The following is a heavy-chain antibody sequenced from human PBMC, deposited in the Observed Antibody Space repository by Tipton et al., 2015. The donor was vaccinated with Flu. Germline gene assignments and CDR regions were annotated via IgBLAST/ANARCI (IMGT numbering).Heavy chain of an antibody. V-gene: IGHV6-1*01. Sequence: PGLVKPSHTLSLTCAISGDSVSSNRAAWNWIRQSPSRGLEWLGRTYYRSKWYSDYALSVKSRITINPDTSKNQFSLQLNSVTPEDTAVYYCARDGIAVDGTSFDDFDIWGQGTMVNGS. D-gene: IGHD6-19*01. CDR2: TYYRSKWYS. CDR1: GDSVSSNRAA. J-gene: IGHJ3*02. CDR3: ARDGIAVDGTSFDDFDI.